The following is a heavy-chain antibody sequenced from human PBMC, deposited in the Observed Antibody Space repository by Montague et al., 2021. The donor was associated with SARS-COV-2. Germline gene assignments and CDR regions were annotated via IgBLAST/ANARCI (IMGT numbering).Heavy chain of an antibody. CDR3: VRVSYYYERNDQPLGWFDP. V-gene: IGHV4-38-2*02. CDR2: IYHSGST. CDR1: GFPISSGNH. D-gene: IGHD3-22*01. Sequence: SETLSLTCSVTGFPISSGNHWGWIRQSPGKGPEWIGSIYHSGSTSXNPSLRSRVTISGDTSKNQFSLRLSSVTAADTAVYYCVRVSYYYERNDQPLGWFDPWGQGSLVTVSS. J-gene: IGHJ5*02.